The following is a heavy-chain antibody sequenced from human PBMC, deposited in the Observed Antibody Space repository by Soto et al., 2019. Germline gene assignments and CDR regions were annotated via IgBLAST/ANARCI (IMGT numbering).Heavy chain of an antibody. Sequence: GGSLRLSCAASGFTFSSYAMHWVRQAPGKGLEWVAVISYDGSNKYYADSVKGRFTISRDNSKNTLYLQMNSLRAEDTAVYYCARETAYFDYWGQGTLVTVSS. CDR3: ARETAYFDY. V-gene: IGHV3-30-3*01. CDR1: GFTFSSYA. J-gene: IGHJ4*02. D-gene: IGHD5-18*01. CDR2: ISYDGSNK.